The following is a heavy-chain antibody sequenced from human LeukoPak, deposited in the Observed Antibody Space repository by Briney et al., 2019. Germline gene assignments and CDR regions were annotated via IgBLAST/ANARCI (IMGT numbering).Heavy chain of an antibody. J-gene: IGHJ4*02. CDR2: INHSGST. Sequence: SETLSLTCAVYGGSFSGYYWSWIRQPPGKGLEWIGEINHSGSTNYNPSLKSRVTISVDTSKNRFSLKLSSVTAADTAVYYCARGRALYGDSRYLTKYFDYWGQGTLVTVSS. CDR1: GGSFSGYY. CDR3: ARGRALYGDSRYLTKYFDY. D-gene: IGHD4-17*01. V-gene: IGHV4-34*01.